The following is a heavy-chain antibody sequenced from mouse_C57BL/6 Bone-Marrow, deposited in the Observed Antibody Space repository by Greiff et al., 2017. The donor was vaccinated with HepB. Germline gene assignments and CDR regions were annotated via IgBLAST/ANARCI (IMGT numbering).Heavy chain of an antibody. CDR1: GYTFTSYW. D-gene: IGHD1-1*01. V-gene: IGHV1-50*01. CDR2: IDPSDSYT. Sequence: VQLQQPGAELVKPGASVKLSCKASGYTFTSYWMQWVKQRPGQGLEWIGEIDPSDSYTNYNQKFKGKATLTVDTSSSTAYMQLSSLTSEDSAVYYCASRNYYGSSYDYWGQGTLVTVSA. CDR3: ASRNYYGSSYDY. J-gene: IGHJ3*01.